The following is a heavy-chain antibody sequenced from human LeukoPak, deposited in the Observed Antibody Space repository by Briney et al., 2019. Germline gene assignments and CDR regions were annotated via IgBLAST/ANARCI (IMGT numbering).Heavy chain of an antibody. CDR3: ARARRRTFDITMVRVVIYFDY. D-gene: IGHD3-10*01. CDR1: GGSISSSSYY. V-gene: IGHV4-39*07. J-gene: IGHJ4*02. Sequence: SETLSLTCTVSGGSISSSSYYWGWIRQPPGKGLEWIGSIYYSGSTYYNPSLKSRVTISVDTSKNQFSLKLSSVTAADTAVYYCARARRRTFDITMVRVVIYFDYWGQGTLVTVSS. CDR2: IYYSGST.